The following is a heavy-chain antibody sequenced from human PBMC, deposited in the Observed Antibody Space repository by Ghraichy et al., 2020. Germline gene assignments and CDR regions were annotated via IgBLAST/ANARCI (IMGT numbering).Heavy chain of an antibody. V-gene: IGHV4-31*03. J-gene: IGHJ3*02. CDR3: ARDPVNYDFWSGYPADAFDI. CDR1: GGSISSGGYY. Sequence: SETLSLTCTVSGGSISSGGYYWSWIRQHPGKGLEWIGYIYYSGSTYYNPSLKSRVTISVDTSKNQFSLKLSSLTAADTAVYYCARDPVNYDFWSGYPADAFDIWGQGTMVTVSS. CDR2: IYYSGST. D-gene: IGHD3-3*01.